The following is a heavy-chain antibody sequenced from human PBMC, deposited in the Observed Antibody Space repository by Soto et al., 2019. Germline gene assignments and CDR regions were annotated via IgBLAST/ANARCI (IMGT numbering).Heavy chain of an antibody. CDR3: ARGRYGDY. V-gene: IGHV1-18*01. CDR1: GYAFTTYG. CDR2: ISAHNGNT. J-gene: IGHJ4*02. Sequence: QVHLVQSGAEVKKPGASVKVSCKGSGYAFTTYGITWVRQAPGQGLEWMGWISAHNGNTNYEQKLQGRVTVTRDTSTSTAYMELRSLRSDDTAVYYCARGRYGDYWGQGALVTVSS. D-gene: IGHD1-1*01.